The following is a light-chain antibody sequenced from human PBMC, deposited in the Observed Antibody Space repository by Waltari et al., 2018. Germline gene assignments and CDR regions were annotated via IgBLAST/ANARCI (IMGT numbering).Light chain of an antibody. V-gene: IGLV3-19*01. J-gene: IGLJ2*01. Sequence: SSELTQDPAVSVAMGQTVRITCQGDSLRRYHASWYQQRPGQAPILVLYDKTNRPSGVPDRFSGSSSENTASLTITGAQAEDEASYYGHARDASGVGGSFGGGTKLTVL. CDR3: HARDASGVGGS. CDR1: SLRRYH. CDR2: DKT.